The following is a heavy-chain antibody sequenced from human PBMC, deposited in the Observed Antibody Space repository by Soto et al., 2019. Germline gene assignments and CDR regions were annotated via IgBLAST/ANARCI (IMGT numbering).Heavy chain of an antibody. V-gene: IGHV1-18*01. CDR3: ARDIVVVPAATSRYYYGMDV. CDR1: GYTFTSYG. Sequence: ASVKVSCKASGYTFTSYGISWVRQAPGQGLEWMGWISAYNGNTNYAQKLQGRVTMTTDTSTSTAYMELRSLRSDDTAVYYCARDIVVVPAATSRYYYGMDVWGQGTTVTSP. D-gene: IGHD2-2*01. CDR2: ISAYNGNT. J-gene: IGHJ6*02.